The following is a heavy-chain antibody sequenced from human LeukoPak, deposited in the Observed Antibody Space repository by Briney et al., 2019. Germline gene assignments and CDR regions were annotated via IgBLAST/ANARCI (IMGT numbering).Heavy chain of an antibody. CDR2: ISSNGGST. CDR3: AREGGSSSFPYYYGMDV. CDR1: GLTFSTYA. V-gene: IGHV3-64*01. J-gene: IGHJ6*02. Sequence: GGSLRLSCAASGLTFSTYAMHWVRQAPGKGLEYVSAISSNGGSTYYANSVKGRFTISRDNSKNTLYLQMGSLRAEDMAVYYCAREGGSSSFPYYYGMDVWGQGTTVTVSS. D-gene: IGHD6-6*01.